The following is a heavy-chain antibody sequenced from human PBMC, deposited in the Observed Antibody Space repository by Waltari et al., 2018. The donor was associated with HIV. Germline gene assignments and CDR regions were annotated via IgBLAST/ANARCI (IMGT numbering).Heavy chain of an antibody. D-gene: IGHD4-17*01. V-gene: IGHV1-3*01. CDR1: GYTFTSYA. CDR3: ARGGRTTAKNQYYYGMDV. J-gene: IGHJ6*02. Sequence: QVQLVQSGAEVKKPGASVKVSCKASGYTFTSYAMHWVRQAPGQRLEWMGWINAGKGNTKYSQKFQGRVTITRDTSASTAYMELSSLRSEDTAVYYCARGGRTTAKNQYYYGMDVWGQGTTVTVSS. CDR2: INAGKGNT.